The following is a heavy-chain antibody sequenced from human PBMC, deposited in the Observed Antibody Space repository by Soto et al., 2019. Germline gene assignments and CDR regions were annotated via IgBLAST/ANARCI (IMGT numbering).Heavy chain of an antibody. Sequence: TSETLSLTCTVSGGSITSSSYYWGWIRQPPGKGLEWIGSIYYSGSTYYNPSLKSRVTISVDTSKNQFSLKLSSVTAADTAVYYCARDRDGYPLSFDYWGQGTLVTVSS. CDR3: ARDRDGYPLSFDY. CDR1: GGSITSSSYY. V-gene: IGHV4-39*07. J-gene: IGHJ4*02. CDR2: IYYSGST. D-gene: IGHD5-12*01.